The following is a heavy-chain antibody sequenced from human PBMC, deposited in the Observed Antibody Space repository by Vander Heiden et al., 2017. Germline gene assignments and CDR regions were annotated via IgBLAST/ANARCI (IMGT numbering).Heavy chain of an antibody. V-gene: IGHV3-21*01. J-gene: IGHJ4*02. CDR3: ARVQDSSGWYEVDY. CDR2: ISSSSSYI. D-gene: IGHD6-19*01. Sequence: EVQLVESGGGLVKPGGSLRLSCEVSGFTFSSYSMNWVRQAPGKGLEWVSSISSSSSYIYYADSVKGRFTISRDNAKNSLYLQMNSLRAEDTAVYYCARVQDSSGWYEVDYWGQGTLVTVSS. CDR1: GFTFSSYS.